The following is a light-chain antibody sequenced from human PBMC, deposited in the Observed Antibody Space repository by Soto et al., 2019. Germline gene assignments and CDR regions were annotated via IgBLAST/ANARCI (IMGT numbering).Light chain of an antibody. Sequence: EIVMTQSPATLSVSPGERATLSCRASQSVSSNLAWYQQKPGQAPRLLIYGASTRATGIPARFSGSGSGTEFTLTISSLQSEDFATYYCQQLNNYPFTFGPGTKVDIK. V-gene: IGKV3-15*01. CDR1: QSVSSN. CDR2: GAS. CDR3: QQLNNYPFT. J-gene: IGKJ3*01.